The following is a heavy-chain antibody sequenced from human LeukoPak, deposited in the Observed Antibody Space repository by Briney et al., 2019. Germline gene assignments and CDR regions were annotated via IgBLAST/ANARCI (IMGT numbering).Heavy chain of an antibody. Sequence: PSETLSLTCTVSGGSIRSSSHYWGWIRQTPGKGLEWIGSFYYSGNTYYNPSLKSRITMSVDTSKNQFSLKLSSVTAADTAVYYCARHVAYCSGGTCYSTWYFDLWGRGTLVTVSS. CDR3: ARHVAYCSGGTCYSTWYFDL. CDR1: GGSIRSSSHY. CDR2: FYYSGNT. J-gene: IGHJ2*01. D-gene: IGHD2-15*01. V-gene: IGHV4-39*01.